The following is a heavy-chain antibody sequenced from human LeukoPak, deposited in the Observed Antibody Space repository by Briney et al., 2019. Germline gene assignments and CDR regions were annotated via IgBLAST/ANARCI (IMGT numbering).Heavy chain of an antibody. J-gene: IGHJ4*02. Sequence: PGGSLRLSCVASGFTVINNYMSWVRQTPGKGLEWVSVIYSDGSTHYADSVKGRFTISRDDSKNTLYLQMNSLRAEDTAVYYCAKVMTTVNFDYWGQGTLVTVSS. D-gene: IGHD4-11*01. CDR1: GFTVINNY. CDR2: IYSDGST. CDR3: AKVMTTVNFDY. V-gene: IGHV3-66*01.